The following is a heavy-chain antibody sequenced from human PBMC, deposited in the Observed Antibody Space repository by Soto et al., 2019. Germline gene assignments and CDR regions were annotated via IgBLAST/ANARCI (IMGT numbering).Heavy chain of an antibody. Sequence: PGGPLSPSFTPSEFPSTIYVRTWAGRPPGKGLEWVSSISRASDYIYYADSVNGRFTISRDNAKNSLYLQMNSLRAEDTAVYFCVPSRITLIRGRIINHPYNWFDPWGQGTLVTVSS. CDR1: EFPSTIYV. CDR2: ISRASDYI. CDR3: VPSRITLIRGRIINHPYNWFDP. J-gene: IGHJ5*02. V-gene: IGHV3-21*01. D-gene: IGHD3-10*01.